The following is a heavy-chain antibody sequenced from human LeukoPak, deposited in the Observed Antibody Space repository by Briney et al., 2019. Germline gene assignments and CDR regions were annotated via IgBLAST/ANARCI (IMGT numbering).Heavy chain of an antibody. Sequence: SETLSLTCTVSGGSISSYYWSWIRQPPGKGLEWIGEINHSGSTNYNPSLKSRVTISVDTSKNQFSLKLSSVTAADTAVYYCARGREDIVVVPAAPFDYWGQGTLVTVSS. V-gene: IGHV4-34*01. D-gene: IGHD2-2*01. CDR2: INHSGST. CDR1: GGSISSYY. J-gene: IGHJ4*02. CDR3: ARGREDIVVVPAAPFDY.